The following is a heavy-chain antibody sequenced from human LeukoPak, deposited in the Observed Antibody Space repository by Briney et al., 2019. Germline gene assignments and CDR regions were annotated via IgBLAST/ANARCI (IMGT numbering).Heavy chain of an antibody. CDR3: AKDPTPLGIAVMGSWFDP. Sequence: PGGSLRLSCAASGFTFSSYAMSWVRQAPGKGLEWVSAISGSGGSTYYADSVKGRFTISRDNSKNTLYLQMNSLRAEDTAVYYCAKDPTPLGIAVMGSWFDPWGQGTLVTVSS. CDR2: ISGSGGST. V-gene: IGHV3-23*01. J-gene: IGHJ5*02. D-gene: IGHD6-19*01. CDR1: GFTFSSYA.